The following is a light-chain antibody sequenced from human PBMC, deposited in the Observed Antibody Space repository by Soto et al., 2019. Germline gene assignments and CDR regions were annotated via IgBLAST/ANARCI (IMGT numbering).Light chain of an antibody. CDR2: DAS. CDR3: LQRGNWPLYT. V-gene: IGKV3-11*01. J-gene: IGKJ2*01. Sequence: EIVLTQPPATLSLSPGERATLSCRASQSVSNYLAWYQQKPGQAPRLLIYDASNRATGIPARFRGSGSKTDFTLTISSLEPEDFAVYYCLQRGNWPLYTFGQGTKVDIK. CDR1: QSVSNY.